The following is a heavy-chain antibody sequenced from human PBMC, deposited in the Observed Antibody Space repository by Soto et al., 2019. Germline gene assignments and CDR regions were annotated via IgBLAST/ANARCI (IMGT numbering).Heavy chain of an antibody. CDR3: ASIVVVPAATPYYFDY. Sequence: GSTYYNPSLKSRVTISVDTSKNQFSLKLSSVTAADTAVYYCASIVVVPAATPYYFDYWGQGTLVTVSS. V-gene: IGHV4-31*02. D-gene: IGHD2-2*02. CDR2: GST. J-gene: IGHJ4*02.